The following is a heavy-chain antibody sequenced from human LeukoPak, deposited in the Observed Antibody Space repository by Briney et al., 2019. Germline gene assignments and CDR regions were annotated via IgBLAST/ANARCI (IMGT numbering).Heavy chain of an antibody. CDR2: ISSSGSNI. J-gene: IGHJ6*02. Sequence: GGSLRLSCVASGFPFSDYYMSWIRQAPGKGLDWVSYISSSGSNIYYADSVKGRFTISRDNAKNSLYLQMNSLRAEDTAVYYCARGFDCSSSSCSCMDVWGQGTTVTVSS. V-gene: IGHV3-11*01. CDR3: ARGFDCSSSSCSCMDV. CDR1: GFPFSDYY. D-gene: IGHD2-2*01.